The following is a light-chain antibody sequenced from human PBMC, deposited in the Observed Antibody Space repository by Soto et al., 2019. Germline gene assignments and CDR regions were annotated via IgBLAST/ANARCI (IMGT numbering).Light chain of an antibody. Sequence: IQMTQSPSPLSASVGDTVTITCRASQTISRWLAWYQQKPGKAPRLLIYTASTLESGVPSRFSASGSGTEFTLTISSLHPDDFATYYCQEYNNYWTFGQGTKVDIK. CDR1: QTISRW. V-gene: IGKV1-5*01. J-gene: IGKJ1*01. CDR3: QEYNNYWT. CDR2: TAS.